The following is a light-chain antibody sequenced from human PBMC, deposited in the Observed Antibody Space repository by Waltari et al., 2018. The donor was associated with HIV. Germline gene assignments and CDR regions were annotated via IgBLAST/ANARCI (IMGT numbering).Light chain of an antibody. J-gene: IGLJ2*01. CDR1: SSNIGARYD. Sequence: QSALTQPPSVSGAPGQRVTISCTAGSSNIGARYDVHWYQPLPGTAPKLLIYANINRPSGVPDRFSGSKSGTSASLAITGLQAEDEADYYCQSFDNSLGGSVIFGGGTKLTVL. CDR3: QSFDNSLGGSVI. CDR2: ANI. V-gene: IGLV1-40*01.